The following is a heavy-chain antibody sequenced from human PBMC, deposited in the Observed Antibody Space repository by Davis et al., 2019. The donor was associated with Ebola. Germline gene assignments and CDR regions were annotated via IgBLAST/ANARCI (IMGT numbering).Heavy chain of an antibody. V-gene: IGHV4-34*01. J-gene: IGHJ4*02. D-gene: IGHD3-16*02. CDR3: ARSRDDYVWGSYREPTQDTYYFDY. CDR1: GGSFSGYY. CDR2: INHREST. Sequence: MPGGSLRLSCAVYGGSFSGYYWNWIRQPPGKGLEWIGEINHRESTNYNPSLKSRVTISVDTSKNQFSLKLSSVTAADTAVYYCARSRDDYVWGSYREPTQDTYYFDYWGQGTLVTVSS.